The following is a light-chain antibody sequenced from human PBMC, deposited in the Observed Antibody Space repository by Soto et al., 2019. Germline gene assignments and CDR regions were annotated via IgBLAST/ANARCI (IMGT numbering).Light chain of an antibody. J-gene: IGKJ3*01. CDR3: QQFNSYPQLT. V-gene: IGKV1-13*02. CDR1: QGISSA. CDR2: DAS. Sequence: AIQLTQSPSSLSASVGDRVTITCRASQGISSALAWYQQKPGKAPKLLIYDASSLTSGVRSRFSGSGSRTDSTLTLRSLQPEDFATYYLQQFNSYPQLTFGPGTKVDIK.